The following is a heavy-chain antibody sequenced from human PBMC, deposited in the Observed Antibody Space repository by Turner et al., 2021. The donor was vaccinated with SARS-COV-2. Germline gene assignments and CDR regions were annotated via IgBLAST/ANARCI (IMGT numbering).Heavy chain of an antibody. CDR2: FYKIGTI. D-gene: IGHD1-26*01. V-gene: IGHV4-59*08. CDR1: GGSISSKS. CDR3: ARHQGSASGYDHGMNV. J-gene: IGHJ6*02. Sequence: QLQLQESGPGLVKPSETLSLTCTVSGGSISSKSWSWVRQSPGKGLEWIGYFYKIGTIDYNPTLRSRVTISVDTSKNQLSLKLSSVTAADTAVYYCARHQGSASGYDHGMNVWGQGTAVIVSS.